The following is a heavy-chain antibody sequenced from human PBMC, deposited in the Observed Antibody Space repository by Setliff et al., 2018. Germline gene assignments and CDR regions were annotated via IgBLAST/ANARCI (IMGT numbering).Heavy chain of an antibody. D-gene: IGHD2-8*01. Sequence: LSLTCAVYGGSFSGYYWSWIRQPPGKGLEWIGEIDHSGSTNYNPSLKSRVTISVDTSKNQFSLKLSSVTAADTAVYYCASGGFGVYYFDYWGQGTLVTVSS. CDR2: IDHSGST. V-gene: IGHV4-34*01. J-gene: IGHJ4*02. CDR1: GGSFSGYY. CDR3: ASGGFGVYYFDY.